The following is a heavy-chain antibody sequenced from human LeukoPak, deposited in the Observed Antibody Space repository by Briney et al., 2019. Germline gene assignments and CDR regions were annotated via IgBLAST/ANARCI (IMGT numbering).Heavy chain of an antibody. J-gene: IGHJ4*02. D-gene: IGHD3-22*01. V-gene: IGHV3-48*02. CDR3: ARTYYYDSSGYYFLGY. CDR1: GFTFSSYS. Sequence: GGSLRLSCAASGFTFSSYSMNWVRQAPVKVLEWVSYISSSSSTIYYADSVKGRFTISRDNAKNSLYLQMNSLRDEDTAVYYCARTYYYDSSGYYFLGYWGQGTLVTVSS. CDR2: ISSSSSTI.